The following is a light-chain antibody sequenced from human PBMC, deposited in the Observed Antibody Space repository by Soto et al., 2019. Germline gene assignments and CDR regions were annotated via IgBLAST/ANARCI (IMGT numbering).Light chain of an antibody. V-gene: IGKV1-27*01. Sequence: DIQMTQSPSSLSASVGDRVTITCLASQDINNYLAWYQQKPGKPPKLLIYAASTLQSGVPSRFSGGGSGTDFTPTINSLQPEDVATAYCKRYNNGPPVTFGPGTKV. CDR3: KRYNNGPPVT. CDR1: QDINNY. J-gene: IGKJ3*01. CDR2: AAS.